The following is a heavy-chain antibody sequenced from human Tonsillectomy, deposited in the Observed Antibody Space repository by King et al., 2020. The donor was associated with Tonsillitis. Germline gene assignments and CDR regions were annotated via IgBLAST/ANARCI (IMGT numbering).Heavy chain of an antibody. Sequence: VQLVESGGGVVQPGRSLRLSCAASGFTFSSYAMHWVRQAPGKGLEWVAVISYDGSNKYYADSVKGRFTISRDNSKNTLYLQMNSLRAEDTAIYYCATDPPPVAGTDAFVIWGHGTMVPVSS. CDR1: GFTFSSYA. CDR3: ATDPPPVAGTDAFVI. J-gene: IGHJ3*02. D-gene: IGHD6-19*01. V-gene: IGHV3-30*04. CDR2: ISYDGSNK.